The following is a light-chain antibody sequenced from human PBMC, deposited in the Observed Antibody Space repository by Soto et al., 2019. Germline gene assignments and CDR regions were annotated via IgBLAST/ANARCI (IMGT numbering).Light chain of an antibody. Sequence: DIQMTHSPSSVSASIGDTVTITCRASQDLSTLLAWYQQKPGKAPKLLIYGASTLESGVTSRFSDRGSGTDFTLTISSLPTEDFATYCSQQADSFALSFGGATKVEIK. CDR3: QQADSFALS. CDR2: GAS. V-gene: IGKV1D-12*01. J-gene: IGKJ4*02. CDR1: QDLSTL.